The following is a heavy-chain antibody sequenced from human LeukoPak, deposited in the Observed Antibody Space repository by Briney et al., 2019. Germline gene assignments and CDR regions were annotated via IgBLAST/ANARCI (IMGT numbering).Heavy chain of an antibody. CDR3: ASGTTVTTLLY. V-gene: IGHV4-30-2*01. Sequence: SETLSLTCTVSGDSISSGGYSWGWIRQPPGKGLELIAYIYQSGRTYYNPSLRSRVTISVDRSKNQFSLKLNSVTAADTAVYYCASGTTVTTLLYWGQGTLVTVSS. CDR1: GDSISSGGYS. CDR2: IYQSGRT. D-gene: IGHD4-11*01. J-gene: IGHJ4*02.